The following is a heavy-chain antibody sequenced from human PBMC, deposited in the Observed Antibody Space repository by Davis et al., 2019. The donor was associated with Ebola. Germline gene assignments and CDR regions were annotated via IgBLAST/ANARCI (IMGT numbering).Heavy chain of an antibody. CDR2: ISAYNDNT. J-gene: IGHJ4*02. D-gene: IGHD3-16*01. Sequence: ASVKVSCKASGYTFTSYGITWLRQAPGQGLEWMGWISAYNDNTKIAQKFQGRVTMTIDTSTTTAYLELRSLGSDDTAVYSCARDFRSVAWGSPAYWGQGTLVTVSS. CDR1: GYTFTSYG. V-gene: IGHV1-18*04. CDR3: ARDFRSVAWGSPAY.